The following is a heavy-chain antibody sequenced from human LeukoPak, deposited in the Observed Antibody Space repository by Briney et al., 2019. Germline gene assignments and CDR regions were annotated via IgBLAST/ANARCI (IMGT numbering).Heavy chain of an antibody. CDR3: AKAFPQSTIFGVGINN. D-gene: IGHD3-3*01. Sequence: PGGSLRLSCAASGFTFSSYGMHWVRQAPGKGLEWVSFIQYDGSNKYYADSVKGRFTISRDNFKNTLYLQMNSLRTEDTAVYYCAKAFPQSTIFGVGINNWGQGTLVTVSS. CDR1: GFTFSSYG. V-gene: IGHV3-30*02. J-gene: IGHJ4*02. CDR2: IQYDGSNK.